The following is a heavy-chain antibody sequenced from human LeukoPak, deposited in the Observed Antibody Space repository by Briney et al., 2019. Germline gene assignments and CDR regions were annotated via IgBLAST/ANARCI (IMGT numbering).Heavy chain of an antibody. CDR3: ARGITAFGVPGATYYFDY. V-gene: IGHV3-23*01. D-gene: IGHD3-3*01. CDR1: GFTFSSYA. Sequence: GGSLRLSCAASGFTFSSYAMSWVRQAPGKGLEWVSVISGSGGSTYYADSVKGRFTISRDNSKNTLYLQMNSLRAEDTAVYYCARGITAFGVPGATYYFDYWGQGTLVTVSS. J-gene: IGHJ4*02. CDR2: ISGSGGST.